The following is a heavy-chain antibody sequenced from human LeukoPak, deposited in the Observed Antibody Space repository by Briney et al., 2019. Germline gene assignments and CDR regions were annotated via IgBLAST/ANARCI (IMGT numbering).Heavy chain of an antibody. V-gene: IGHV1-69*05. Sequence: SSVKVSCKASGGTFSSYAISWVRQAPGQGLEWMGGIIPIFGTANYAQKFQGRVTITTDESTSTAYMELSSLRSEDTAVYYCARGLCSGGSCYLTPFDYWGQGTLVTVSS. CDR2: IIPIFGTA. D-gene: IGHD2-15*01. CDR3: ARGLCSGGSCYLTPFDY. J-gene: IGHJ4*02. CDR1: GGTFSSYA.